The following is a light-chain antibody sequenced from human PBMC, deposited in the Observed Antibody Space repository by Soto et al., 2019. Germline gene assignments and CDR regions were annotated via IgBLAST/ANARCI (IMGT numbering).Light chain of an antibody. CDR1: SSDVGGYNY. CDR3: SSYTSISTPVV. V-gene: IGLV2-14*01. CDR2: DVS. J-gene: IGLJ2*01. Sequence: QSALTQPASVSGSPGQSITISCTGTSSDVGGYNYVSWYQQHPGKAPKLMIYDVSNRPSGVSNRFSGSKSGNTASLTISGLPAEDEADYYCSSYTSISTPVVFGGGTKVTVL.